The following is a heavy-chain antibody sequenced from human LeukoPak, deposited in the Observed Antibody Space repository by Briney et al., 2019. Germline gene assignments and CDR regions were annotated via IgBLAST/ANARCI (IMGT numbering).Heavy chain of an antibody. V-gene: IGHV4-34*01. CDR2: INHSGST. CDR3: ARGLENATFDY. Sequence: PSETLSLTCAVYGGSFSGYYWSWIRQPPGKGLEWIGEINHSGSTNYNPSLKSRVTISVDTSKNQFSLKLSSVTAADTAVYYCARGLENATFDYWGQGTLVTVSS. D-gene: IGHD2-2*01. CDR1: GGSFSGYY. J-gene: IGHJ4*02.